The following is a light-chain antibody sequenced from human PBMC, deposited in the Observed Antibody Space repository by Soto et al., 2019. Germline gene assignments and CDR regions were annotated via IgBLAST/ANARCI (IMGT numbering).Light chain of an antibody. Sequence: EIVLTQSPATLSLSPGERVTLSCRASQSVGSYLAWYQQKLGQAPRLLIYDASNRATDIPARFSGSGSGTDFTLTISSLEPEDFVVYYCQQRSNWPVTFGQGTKVDIK. J-gene: IGKJ1*01. CDR1: QSVGSY. CDR3: QQRSNWPVT. V-gene: IGKV3-11*01. CDR2: DAS.